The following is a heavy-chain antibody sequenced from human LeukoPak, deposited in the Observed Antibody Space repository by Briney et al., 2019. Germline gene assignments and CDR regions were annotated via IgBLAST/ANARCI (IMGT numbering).Heavy chain of an antibody. CDR2: INWNGGST. D-gene: IGHD3-22*01. Sequence: GGSLRLSCAASGFTFDDHGMSWVRQAPGKGLEWVSGINWNGGSTGYADSVKGRFTISRDNAKNSLYLQMNSLRAEDTALYYCAGYLLYDSSGYYYELGKGFAYWGQGTLVTVSS. CDR1: GFTFDDHG. J-gene: IGHJ4*02. CDR3: AGYLLYDSSGYYYELGKGFAY. V-gene: IGHV3-20*04.